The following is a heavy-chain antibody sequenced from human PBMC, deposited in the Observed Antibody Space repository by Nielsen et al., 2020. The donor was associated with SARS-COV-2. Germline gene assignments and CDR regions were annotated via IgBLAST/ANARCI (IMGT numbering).Heavy chain of an antibody. D-gene: IGHD3-3*01. CDR3: ARGGHDYDFWSGYYSHYYGMDV. CDR2: ISWNSGSI. CDR1: GFTFDDYP. J-gene: IGHJ6*02. Sequence: GGSLRLSCAVSGFTFDDYPMHWVRQAPGKGLEWVSGISWNSGSIGYADSVKGRFTISRDNAKNSLYLQMNSLRAEDTAVYYCARGGHDYDFWSGYYSHYYGMDVWGQGTTVTVSS. V-gene: IGHV3-9*01.